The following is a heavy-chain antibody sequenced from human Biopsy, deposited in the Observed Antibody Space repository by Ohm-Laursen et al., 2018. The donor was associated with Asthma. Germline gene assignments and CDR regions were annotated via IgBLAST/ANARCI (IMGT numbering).Heavy chain of an antibody. Sequence: TLSLTCSVSGGAIRTSGYYWGWIRQPPGKGLEWIGSMYYSGSAYYNPSLESRVTISVDTSKNQFSLKLSSVTAADTAVYYCARDLSFYDSSGYYRRWFDPWGQGTLVTVSS. CDR3: ARDLSFYDSSGYYRRWFDP. V-gene: IGHV4-39*02. J-gene: IGHJ5*02. CDR1: GGAIRTSGYY. CDR2: MYYSGSA. D-gene: IGHD3-22*01.